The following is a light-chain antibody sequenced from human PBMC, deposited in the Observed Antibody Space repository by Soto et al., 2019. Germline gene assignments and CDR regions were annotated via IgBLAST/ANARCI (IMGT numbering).Light chain of an antibody. CDR3: CSFAGSDIWV. Sequence: QSVLTQPASVSGSPGQSITISCTGTSSDVGSYNLVSWYQQHPDKAPKLMIYEGSKRPSGVSNRFSGSTSGNTASLTISGLQADDEADYYCCSFAGSDIWVFGGGTKVTVL. V-gene: IGLV2-23*01. CDR2: EGS. CDR1: SSDVGSYNL. J-gene: IGLJ3*02.